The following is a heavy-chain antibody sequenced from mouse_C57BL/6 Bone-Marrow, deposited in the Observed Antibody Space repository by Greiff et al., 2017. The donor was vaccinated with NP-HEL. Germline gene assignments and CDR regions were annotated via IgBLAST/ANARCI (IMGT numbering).Heavy chain of an antibody. D-gene: IGHD2-3*01. CDR1: GYTFTSYG. CDR2: IYPRSGNT. J-gene: IGHJ4*01. Sequence: QVQLQQSGAELARPGASVKLSCKASGYTFTSYGISWVKQRTGQGLEWIGEIYPRSGNTYYNEKFKGKATLTADKSSSTAYMELRSLTSEDAAVYFCAKEGWLRVDYWGQGTSVTVSS. V-gene: IGHV1-81*01. CDR3: AKEGWLRVDY.